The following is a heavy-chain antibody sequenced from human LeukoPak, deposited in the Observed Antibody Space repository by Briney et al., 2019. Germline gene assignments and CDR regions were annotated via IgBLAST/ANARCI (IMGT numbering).Heavy chain of an antibody. D-gene: IGHD6-13*01. CDR3: ASPGYSSSWYLNY. Sequence: GESLKISCKGSGYSFSSYWIAWVRQMPGKGLEWMGVIYPGDSDTRYSPSFQGQVTISADKSISTAYLQWSSLKASDTAMYYCASPGYSSSWYLNYWGQGTLVTVSS. CDR2: IYPGDSDT. V-gene: IGHV5-51*01. CDR1: GYSFSSYW. J-gene: IGHJ4*02.